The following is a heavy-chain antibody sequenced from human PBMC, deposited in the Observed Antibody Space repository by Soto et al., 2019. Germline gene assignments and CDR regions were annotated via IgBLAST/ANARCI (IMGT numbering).Heavy chain of an antibody. CDR1: GGSFSGYY. D-gene: IGHD3-3*01. V-gene: IGHV4-34*01. J-gene: IGHJ6*03. Sequence: SETLSLTCAVYGGSFSGYYWSWIRQPPGKGLEWIGEINHSGSTNYNPSLKSRVTISVDTSKNQFSLKLSSVTAADTAVYYCARVGRITIFGVVTSSPYYMDVWGKGTTVTVSS. CDR2: INHSGST. CDR3: ARVGRITIFGVVTSSPYYMDV.